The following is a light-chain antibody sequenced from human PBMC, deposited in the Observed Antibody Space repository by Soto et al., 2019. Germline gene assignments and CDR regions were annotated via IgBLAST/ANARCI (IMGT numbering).Light chain of an antibody. Sequence: EIVMTQSPATLSASPGERATLSCRASQSVSRNLAWYQQKPGQAPRLLIYGASTRATGIPARFSGSGSGTEFTLSIGSLQSEDFAVYYCQQYNDWPPTFGQGTKVE. CDR1: QSVSRN. CDR2: GAS. V-gene: IGKV3-15*01. CDR3: QQYNDWPPT. J-gene: IGKJ1*01.